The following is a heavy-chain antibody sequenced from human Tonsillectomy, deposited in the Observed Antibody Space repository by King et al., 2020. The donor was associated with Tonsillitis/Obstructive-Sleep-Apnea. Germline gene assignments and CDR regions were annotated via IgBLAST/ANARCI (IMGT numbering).Heavy chain of an antibody. D-gene: IGHD3-3*01. J-gene: IGHJ4*02. CDR1: GGSFSGYY. Sequence: VQLQQWGAGLLKPSETLSLTCAVYGGSFSGYYWSWIRQPPGKWLECIGEINHSGSTNYNPSLKSRVTISVDTSKNQFSLKLGSVTAADTAVDYCARGRFTIFGVVISPYYFDYWGQGTLVTVSS. CDR3: ARGRFTIFGVVISPYYFDY. V-gene: IGHV4-34*01. CDR2: INHSGST.